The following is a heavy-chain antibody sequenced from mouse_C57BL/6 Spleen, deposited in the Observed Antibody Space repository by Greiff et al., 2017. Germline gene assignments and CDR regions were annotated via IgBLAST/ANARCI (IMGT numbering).Heavy chain of an antibody. CDR3: ARSANWDEDY. J-gene: IGHJ2*01. V-gene: IGHV1-4*01. CDR1: GYTFTSYT. CDR2: INPSSGYT. Sequence: ESGAELARPGASVKMSCKASGYTFTSYTMHWVKQRPGQGLEWIGYINPSSGYTKYNQKFKDKATLTADKSSSTAYMQLSSLTSEDSAVYYCARSANWDEDYWGQGTTLTVSS. D-gene: IGHD4-1*01.